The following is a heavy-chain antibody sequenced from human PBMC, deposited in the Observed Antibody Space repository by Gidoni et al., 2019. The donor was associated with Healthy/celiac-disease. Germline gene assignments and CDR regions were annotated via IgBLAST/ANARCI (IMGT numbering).Heavy chain of an antibody. CDR3: ARDRLYDILTGSSYGMDV. V-gene: IGHV3-66*02. CDR2: IYSGGST. Sequence: EVQLVESGGGLVQPGGSLRLSCAASGFTVSSNYMSWVRQAPGKGLEWVSVIYSGGSTYYADSVKGRFTISRDNSKNTLYLQMNSLRAEDTAVYYCARDRLYDILTGSSYGMDVWGQGTTVTVSS. J-gene: IGHJ6*02. D-gene: IGHD3-9*01. CDR1: GFTVSSNY.